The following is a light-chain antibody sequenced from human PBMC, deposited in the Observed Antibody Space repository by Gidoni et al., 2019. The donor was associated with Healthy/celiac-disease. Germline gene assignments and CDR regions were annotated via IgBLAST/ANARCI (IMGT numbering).Light chain of an antibody. J-gene: IGKJ2*01. V-gene: IGKV3-20*01. CDR1: QSVGSGY. CDR3: QQYGSSLYT. Sequence: EIVLTQSPATLSLSPGERATLSCRASQSVGSGYLAWYQQKPGQAPRLLIYGASSRAPGIPDRFSGSGSGTDFTLTISRLEPEDFAVYYCQQYGSSLYTFGQGTKLEIK. CDR2: GAS.